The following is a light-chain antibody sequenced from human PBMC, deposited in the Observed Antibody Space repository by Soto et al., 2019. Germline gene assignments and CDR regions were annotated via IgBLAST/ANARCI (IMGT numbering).Light chain of an antibody. CDR3: QSYDSSLRRV. J-gene: IGLJ2*01. CDR1: SSNIGAGYD. Sequence: QSVLTQPPSVSGAPGQRVTISCTGSSSNIGAGYDVYWYQQLPGTAPKLLIYGNNNRPSGVPDRFSGSKSGTSASLAITGLQAEDGADYYSQSYDSSLRRVFGGGTKLTVL. V-gene: IGLV1-40*01. CDR2: GNN.